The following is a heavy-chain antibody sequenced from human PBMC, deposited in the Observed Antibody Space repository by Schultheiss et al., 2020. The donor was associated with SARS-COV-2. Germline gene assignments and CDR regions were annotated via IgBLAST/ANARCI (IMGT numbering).Heavy chain of an antibody. Sequence: GSLRLSCAVYGGSFSGYYWSWIRQPPGKGLEWIGEINHSGSTNYNPSLKSRVTISVDTSKNQFSLKLSSVTAADTAVYYCARVGYCSGGSCSNGWFDPWGQGTLVTVSS. CDR1: GGSFSGYY. CDR3: ARVGYCSGGSCSNGWFDP. D-gene: IGHD2-15*01. V-gene: IGHV4-34*01. CDR2: INHSGST. J-gene: IGHJ5*02.